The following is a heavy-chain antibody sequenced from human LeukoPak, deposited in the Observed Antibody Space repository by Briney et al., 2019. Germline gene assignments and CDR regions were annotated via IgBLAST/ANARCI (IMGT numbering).Heavy chain of an antibody. CDR2: IYYSGST. CDR1: GGSISPYY. V-gene: IGHV4-59*01. CDR3: ARHVDTAVVLYFDY. J-gene: IGHJ4*01. Sequence: SETLSLTCTVSGGSISPYYWSWIRQPPGKGLEWIGSIYYSGSTYYNPSLKSRVTISVDTSKNQFSLMLTSVTAADTAVYYCARHVDTAVVLYFDYWGHGALVTVSS. D-gene: IGHD5-18*01.